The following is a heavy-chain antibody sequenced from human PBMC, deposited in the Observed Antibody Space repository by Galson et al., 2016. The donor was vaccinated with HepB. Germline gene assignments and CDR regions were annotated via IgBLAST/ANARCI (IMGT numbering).Heavy chain of an antibody. Sequence: CAISGDSVSSSSAAWTWIRQSPLRGLEWLGRTYYRSKWYNDYAVSVKSRISIHPDTSKNQFSLQLNSVTPEDTAVYYCARVRCGTFRCQNWFDPWGQGTLVTVSS. CDR3: ARVRCGTFRCQNWFDP. CDR2: TYYRSKWYN. J-gene: IGHJ5*02. D-gene: IGHD2-21*01. CDR1: GDSVSSSSAA. V-gene: IGHV6-1*01.